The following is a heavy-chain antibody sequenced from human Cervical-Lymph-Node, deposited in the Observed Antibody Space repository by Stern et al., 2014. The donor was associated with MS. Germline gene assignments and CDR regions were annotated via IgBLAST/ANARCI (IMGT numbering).Heavy chain of an antibody. CDR2: VSASGALP. CDR1: RFSFSLYA. J-gene: IGHJ5*02. Sequence: EVQLVESGGDLVQPGGSLRLSCTASRFSFSLYAMSWVRQAPGKGLEWISTVSASGALPYYADSVKGRFTISRDNSKNTLYLQMNSLTVEDTAVYYCANIGGIAITWGQGTLVTVSS. D-gene: IGHD2-15*01. V-gene: IGHV3-23*04. CDR3: ANIGGIAIT.